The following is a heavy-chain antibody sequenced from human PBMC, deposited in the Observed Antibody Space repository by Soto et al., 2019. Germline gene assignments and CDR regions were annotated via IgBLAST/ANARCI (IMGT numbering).Heavy chain of an antibody. Sequence: ASVKVSCKASGCTFSSYAISWVRQAPGQGLEWMGWIIPIFCTANYAQKFQGRVTITADESTSTASMELSSLRSEDTAVYYCARGPPHDRICGVVITVYYYGMDVWGQGTTVTVSS. D-gene: IGHD3-3*01. J-gene: IGHJ6*02. CDR3: ARGPPHDRICGVVITVYYYGMDV. CDR2: IIPIFCTA. V-gene: IGHV1-69*13. CDR1: GCTFSSYA.